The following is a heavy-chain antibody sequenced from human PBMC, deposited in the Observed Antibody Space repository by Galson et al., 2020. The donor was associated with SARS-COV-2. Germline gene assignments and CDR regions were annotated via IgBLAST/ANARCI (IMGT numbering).Heavy chain of an antibody. Sequence: ASVKVSCKVSGYTLNELSMHWVRQAPGKGLEWMGGFDPEDGETIYAQTFQGRVTMTDDTSTDTAYMELSSLRSEDTAVYYCATSPSLVRSDWFDPWGQGTLVTVSS. D-gene: IGHD6-13*01. CDR3: ATSPSLVRSDWFDP. CDR1: GYTLNELS. CDR2: FDPEDGET. V-gene: IGHV1-24*01. J-gene: IGHJ5*02.